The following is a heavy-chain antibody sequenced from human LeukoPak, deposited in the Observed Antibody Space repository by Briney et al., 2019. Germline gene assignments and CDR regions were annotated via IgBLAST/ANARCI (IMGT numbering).Heavy chain of an antibody. J-gene: IGHJ3*02. CDR2: ISGSGSST. CDR3: VKKGAHNGFDI. V-gene: IGHV3-23*01. CDR1: GFTFSSYA. Sequence: PGGSLRLSCAASGFTFSSYAMNWVRRAPGKGLEWVSAISGSGSSTYYADSVKGRFTISRDNSMSTLHLQTDSLRAEDSAIYYCVKKGAHNGFDIWGQGTMVTVSS.